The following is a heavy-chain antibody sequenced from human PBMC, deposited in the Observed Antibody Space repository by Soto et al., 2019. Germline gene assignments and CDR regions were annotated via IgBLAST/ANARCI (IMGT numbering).Heavy chain of an antibody. CDR3: ARGRVVVVVAADYYYYGMDV. D-gene: IGHD2-15*01. CDR2: IIPIFGTA. Sequence: QVQLVQSGAEVKKPGSSVKVSCKASGGTFSSYAISWVRQAPGQGLEWMGGIIPIFGTANYAQKFQGRVTSTADESTSTAYMELSSLRSEDTAVYYCARGRVVVVVAADYYYYGMDVWGQGTTVTVSS. V-gene: IGHV1-69*01. CDR1: GGTFSSYA. J-gene: IGHJ6*02.